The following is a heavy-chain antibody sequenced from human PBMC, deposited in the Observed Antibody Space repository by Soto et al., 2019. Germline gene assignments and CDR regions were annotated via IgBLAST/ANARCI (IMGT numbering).Heavy chain of an antibody. CDR3: ARRYGGTFDY. D-gene: IGHD2-15*01. Sequence: SETLSLTCTVSGGSISSYYWSWIRQPPGKGLEWIGYIYYSGSTNYNPSLKSRVTISVDTSKNQFSLKLSSVTAADTAAYYCARRYGGTFDYWGQGTLVTVSS. CDR2: IYYSGST. J-gene: IGHJ4*02. V-gene: IGHV4-59*08. CDR1: GGSISSYY.